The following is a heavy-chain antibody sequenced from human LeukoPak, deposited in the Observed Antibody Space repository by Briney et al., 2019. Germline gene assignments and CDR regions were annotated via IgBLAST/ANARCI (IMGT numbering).Heavy chain of an antibody. Sequence: ASVKVSCKASGYTFTSYGISWVRQAPGQGLEWMGWINPNSGGTNYAQKFQGRVTMTRDTSISTAYMELSRLRSDDTAVYYCARRYYYDYQIDYWGQGTLVTVSS. CDR2: INPNSGGT. V-gene: IGHV1-2*02. CDR1: GYTFTSYG. D-gene: IGHD3-22*01. J-gene: IGHJ4*02. CDR3: ARRYYYDYQIDY.